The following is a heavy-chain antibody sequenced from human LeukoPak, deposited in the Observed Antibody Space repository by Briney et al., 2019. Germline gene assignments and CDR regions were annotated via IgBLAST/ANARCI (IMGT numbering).Heavy chain of an antibody. Sequence: APVRVSCKASGYTFTSYAMHWVRQAPGQGLEWMGWINTNTGNPTYAQGFTGRFVFSLDTSVSTAYLQISSLKAEDTAVYYCAREEDYTPYYFDYWGQGTLVTVSS. CDR3: AREEDYTPYYFDY. V-gene: IGHV7-4-1*02. CDR2: INTNTGNP. D-gene: IGHD4-11*01. CDR1: GYTFTSYA. J-gene: IGHJ4*02.